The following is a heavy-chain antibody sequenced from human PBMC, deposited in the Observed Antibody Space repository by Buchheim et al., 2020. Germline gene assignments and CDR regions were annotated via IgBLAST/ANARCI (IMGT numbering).Heavy chain of an antibody. V-gene: IGHV3-7*01. CDR1: GFTFSRYW. CDR2: IKQDGSEK. Sequence: EVQLVESGGGLVQPGGSLRLSCAASGFTFSRYWMNWVRQAPGKGLEWVANIKQDGSEKYYVDSVKGRFTISRDYAKNSLYLQMNSLRAEDTAVYYCARDRSYYGSGSSPDYYYGMDVWGQGTT. D-gene: IGHD3-10*01. J-gene: IGHJ6*02. CDR3: ARDRSYYGSGSSPDYYYGMDV.